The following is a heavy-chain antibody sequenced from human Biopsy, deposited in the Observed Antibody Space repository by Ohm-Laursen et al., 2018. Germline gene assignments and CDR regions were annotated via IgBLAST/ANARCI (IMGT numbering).Heavy chain of an antibody. CDR2: IYSTGRSS. Sequence: SDTLSLTCSVSGGSVDDYFWNWIRQPAGKGLEWIGRIYSTGRSSAYHPSFQSRVTMSLDTSNRQFSLNLTSVTAADTAVYYCARTPGVAVAGRFFDLWGRGTLATVSS. CDR1: GGSVDDYF. V-gene: IGHV4-4*07. D-gene: IGHD6-19*01. J-gene: IGHJ2*01. CDR3: ARTPGVAVAGRFFDL.